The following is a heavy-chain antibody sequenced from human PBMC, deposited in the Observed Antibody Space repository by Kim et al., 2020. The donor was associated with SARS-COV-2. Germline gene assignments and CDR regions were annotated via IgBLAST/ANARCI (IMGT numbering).Heavy chain of an antibody. V-gene: IGHV1-3*01. J-gene: IGHJ6*02. D-gene: IGHD2-2*01. CDR2: INAGNGNT. CDR1: GYTFTSYA. Sequence: ASVKVSCKASGYTFTSYAMHWVRQAPGQRLEWMGWINAGNGNTKYSQKFQGRVTITRDTSASTAYMELSSLRSEDTAVYYCARNPLGPSQTPYYYYGMDVWGQGTTVTVSS. CDR3: ARNPLGPSQTPYYYYGMDV.